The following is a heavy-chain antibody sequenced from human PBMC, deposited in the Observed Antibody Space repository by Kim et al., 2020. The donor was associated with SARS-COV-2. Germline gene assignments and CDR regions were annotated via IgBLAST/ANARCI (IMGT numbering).Heavy chain of an antibody. D-gene: IGHD3-22*01. CDR1: GGSFSGYY. V-gene: IGHV4-34*01. J-gene: IGHJ6*04. Sequence: SETLSLTCAVYGGSFSGYYWSWIRQPPGKGLEWIGEINHSGSTNYNPSLKSRVTISVDTSKNQFSLKLSSVTAADTAVYYCARPTYYYDSSGYYHYYYYGMDVGGEGTTVTVSS. CDR3: ARPTYYYDSSGYYHYYYYGMDV. CDR2: INHSGST.